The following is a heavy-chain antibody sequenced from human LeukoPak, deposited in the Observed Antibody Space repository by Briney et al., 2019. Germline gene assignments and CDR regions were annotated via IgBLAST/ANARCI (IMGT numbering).Heavy chain of an antibody. CDR3: ARVLHKRNYDSSDYYGS. D-gene: IGHD3-22*01. Sequence: GSLRLSCAASGFTFSSYEMNWVRQAPGKGLEWVSYISSSGSTIYYADSVKGRFTISRDNAKNSLYLQMNSLRAEDTAVYYCARVLHKRNYDSSDYYGSWGQGTLVTVSS. CDR1: GFTFSSYE. V-gene: IGHV3-48*03. CDR2: ISSSGSTI. J-gene: IGHJ5*02.